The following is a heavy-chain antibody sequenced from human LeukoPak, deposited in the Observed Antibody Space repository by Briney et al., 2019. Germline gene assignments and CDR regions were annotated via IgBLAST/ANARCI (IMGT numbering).Heavy chain of an antibody. J-gene: IGHJ6*03. CDR3: ARDPFITKLRGGDYYYYMDV. CDR1: GYTFTGYY. V-gene: IGHV1-2*02. Sequence: GASVEVSCKASGYTFTGYYMHWVRQAPEQGLDWMGWINPNSGGTNYAQKFQGRVTMTMDTSISTAYMELSRLRSDDPAMYYCARDPFITKLRGGDYYYYMDVWGKGTTVTVSS. D-gene: IGHD3-10*01. CDR2: INPNSGGT.